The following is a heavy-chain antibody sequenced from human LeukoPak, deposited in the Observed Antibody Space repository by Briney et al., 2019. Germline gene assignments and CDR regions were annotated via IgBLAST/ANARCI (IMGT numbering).Heavy chain of an antibody. CDR3: PSKQGDY. V-gene: IGHV3-7*01. Sequence: PGGSLRLSCAASGFTFSSYAMSWVREAPGKGLEWVANINPDGSGKYYVDSVKGRFTISRDNAKKSLYLQMNSLRAEDTAVYYCPSKQGDYWGQGTLVTVSS. CDR1: GFTFSSYA. CDR2: INPDGSGK. J-gene: IGHJ4*02.